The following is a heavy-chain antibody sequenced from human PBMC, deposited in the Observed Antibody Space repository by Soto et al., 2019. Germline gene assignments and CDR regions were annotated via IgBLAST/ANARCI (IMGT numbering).Heavy chain of an antibody. CDR2: ISDSGGST. CDR3: AKDLVTRTHYFDY. V-gene: IGHV3-23*01. CDR1: GFTFSSYA. D-gene: IGHD4-4*01. J-gene: IGHJ4*02. Sequence: GGSLRLACAASGFTFSSYAMSWVRQAPGKGLEWVSAISDSGGSTYYADSVKGRFTISRDNSKNTLYLQMNSLRAEDTAVYYCAKDLVTRTHYFDYWGQGTLVTVSS.